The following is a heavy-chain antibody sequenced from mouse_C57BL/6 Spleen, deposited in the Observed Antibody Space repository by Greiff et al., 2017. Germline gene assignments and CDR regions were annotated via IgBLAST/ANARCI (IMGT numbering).Heavy chain of an antibody. D-gene: IGHD3-3*01. CDR1: GYTFTSYW. Sequence: QVQLQQPGTELVKPGASVKLSCKASGYTFTSYWMNWVKQRPGQGLEWIGNINPSNGGTKYNEKFKSKATLTGDKSSSTAYMQRSRLTSEYSAVYYFARGDGSFYFYYWGQGNTLTFSS. V-gene: IGHV1-53*01. CDR2: INPSNGGT. CDR3: ARGDGSFYFYY. J-gene: IGHJ2*01.